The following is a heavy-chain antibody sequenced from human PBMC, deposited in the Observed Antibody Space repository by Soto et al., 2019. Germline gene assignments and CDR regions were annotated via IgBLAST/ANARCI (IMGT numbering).Heavy chain of an antibody. CDR1: GFSLSASGMG. Sequence: GSGPTLVNPTQTLTLTCTFSGFSLSASGMGVSWIRQPPGKALEWLARIDWDDDKFYNTSLRTRLTISKDSSKNQVVLTMTNMDPVDTATYYCARMFHCSGGTCPFDYWGQGALVTVSS. CDR2: IDWDDDK. CDR3: ARMFHCSGGTCPFDY. V-gene: IGHV2-70*04. D-gene: IGHD2-15*01. J-gene: IGHJ4*02.